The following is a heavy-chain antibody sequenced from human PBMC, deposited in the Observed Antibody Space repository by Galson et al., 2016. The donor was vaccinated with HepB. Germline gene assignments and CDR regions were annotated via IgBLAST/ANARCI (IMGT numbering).Heavy chain of an antibody. V-gene: IGHV4-4*02. J-gene: IGHJ6*02. CDR2: IYHSGST. CDR1: GVSISGTNW. Sequence: LSLTCAVSGVSISGTNWWSWVRQPPGKGLEWIGEIYHSGSTNYNPSLQGRVTISVDTSKTQFSLNLNSATAADTALYYCVRNGYYCLDAWGQGTTVTGSS. CDR3: VRNGYYCLDA.